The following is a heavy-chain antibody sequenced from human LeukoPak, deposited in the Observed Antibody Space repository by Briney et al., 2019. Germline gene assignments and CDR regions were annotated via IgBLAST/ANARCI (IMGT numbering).Heavy chain of an antibody. D-gene: IGHD3-16*02. CDR2: INPDGSES. J-gene: IGHJ6*04. V-gene: IGHV3-7*01. Sequence: PGGSLRLSCVALEFEPTYFSETWVRRAPGKGLEWVANINPDGSESFYLDSVRGRFTISRDNAKKSLYLQKNSLRAEDTAVYYCATSVGTVSGSYTVPGGLRVWGKGTTVSVSS. CDR1: EFEPTYFS. CDR3: ATSVGTVSGSYTVPGGLRV.